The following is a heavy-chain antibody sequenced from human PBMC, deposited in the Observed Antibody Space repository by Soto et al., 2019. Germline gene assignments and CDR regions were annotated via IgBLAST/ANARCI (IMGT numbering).Heavy chain of an antibody. Sequence: EVQLVESGGGLVQPGGSLRLSCAASGFTFSSYSMNWVRQAPGKGLEWVSYISSSSSTIYYADSVKGRFTISRDNAKNSLYLQMNSLRAEDTDVYYCARDVPDYGDYFDYWFQGTLVTVSS. V-gene: IGHV3-48*01. CDR3: ARDVPDYGDYFDY. CDR2: ISSSSSTI. D-gene: IGHD4-17*01. J-gene: IGHJ4*02. CDR1: GFTFSSYS.